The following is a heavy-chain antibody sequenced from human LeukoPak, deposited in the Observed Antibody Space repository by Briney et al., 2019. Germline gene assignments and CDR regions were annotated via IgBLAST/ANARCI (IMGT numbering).Heavy chain of an antibody. CDR3: ARDPGYCSGGSCGNFDY. CDR1: GGSVSSASNY. V-gene: IGHV4-61*01. CDR2: MYYSGSA. Sequence: SETLSLTCTVSGGSVSSASNYWSWIRQPPGKGLEWIGYMYYSGSASYNPSLKSRVTISADTSKNQFSLKLSSVTAADTAVYYCARDPGYCSGGSCGNFDYWGQGTLVTVSS. D-gene: IGHD2-15*01. J-gene: IGHJ4*02.